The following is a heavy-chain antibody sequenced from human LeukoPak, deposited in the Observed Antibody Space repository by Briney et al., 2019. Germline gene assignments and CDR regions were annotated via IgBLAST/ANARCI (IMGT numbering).Heavy chain of an antibody. J-gene: IGHJ4*02. CDR2: IWFDGSNK. Sequence: GGSLRLSCAASGFTFSAYGMHWVRRAPGKGLEWVAFIWFDGSNKYYADSVKGRFTISRDNSKNTLHLQMNSLRLEDTAVFYCAKECGGGCSDDYWGQGTLVTVSS. D-gene: IGHD2-21*02. V-gene: IGHV3-30*02. CDR3: AKECGGGCSDDY. CDR1: GFTFSAYG.